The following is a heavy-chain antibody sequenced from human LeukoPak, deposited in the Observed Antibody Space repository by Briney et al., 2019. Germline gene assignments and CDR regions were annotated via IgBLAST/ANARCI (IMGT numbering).Heavy chain of an antibody. Sequence: ASVKVSCKASGCTFTSYDINWVRQATRQGLEWMGWMNPNSGNTGYAQKFQGRVTMTRNTSISTAYMELSSLRSEDTAVYYCARGRRRYCSSTSCYVYWGQGTLVTVSS. CDR2: MNPNSGNT. D-gene: IGHD2-2*01. CDR3: ARGRRRYCSSTSCYVY. CDR1: GCTFTSYD. V-gene: IGHV1-8*01. J-gene: IGHJ4*02.